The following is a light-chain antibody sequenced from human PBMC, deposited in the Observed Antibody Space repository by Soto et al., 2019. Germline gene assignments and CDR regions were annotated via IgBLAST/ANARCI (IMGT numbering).Light chain of an antibody. CDR3: SSYTYSSTPYV. J-gene: IGLJ1*01. CDR2: EVS. CDR1: SSDVGGYNY. Sequence: QSVLTQPASVSGSPGQSITISCTGTSSDVGGYNYVSWYQQHPGKAPKLMIHEVSNRPSGVSNRFSGSKSGNTASLTISGLQAEDEADYYCSSYTYSSTPYVFGTGTKVTVL. V-gene: IGLV2-14*01.